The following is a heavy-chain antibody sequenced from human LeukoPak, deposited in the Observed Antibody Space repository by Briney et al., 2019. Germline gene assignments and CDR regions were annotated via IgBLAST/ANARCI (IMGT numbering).Heavy chain of an antibody. J-gene: IGHJ4*02. D-gene: IGHD2-21*01. Sequence: GGSLRLSCAASGFTFSSYSMNWVRQAPGKGLEWVSSISSSSSYIYYADSVKGRFTISRDNAKNSLYLQMNSLRAEDTAVYYCATPPSAICGGECPTNFYYLGQGTLGTGSP. CDR3: ATPPSAICGGECPTNFYY. CDR2: ISSSSSYI. V-gene: IGHV3-21*01. CDR1: GFTFSSYS.